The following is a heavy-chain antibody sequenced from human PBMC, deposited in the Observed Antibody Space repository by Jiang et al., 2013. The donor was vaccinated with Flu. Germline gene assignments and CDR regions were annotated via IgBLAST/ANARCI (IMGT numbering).Heavy chain of an antibody. J-gene: IGHJ4*02. CDR2: IDPSDSYT. D-gene: IGHD3-10*01. CDR3: ARQPGDYYYGSGSWFDY. V-gene: IGHV5-10-1*01. CDR1: GYSFTSYW. Sequence: AEVKKPGESLRISCKGSGYSFTSYWISWVRQMPGKGLEWMGRIDPSDSYTNYSPSFQGHVTISADKSISTAYLQWSGLKASDTAMYYCARQPGDYYYGSGSWFDYWGQGTLVTVSS.